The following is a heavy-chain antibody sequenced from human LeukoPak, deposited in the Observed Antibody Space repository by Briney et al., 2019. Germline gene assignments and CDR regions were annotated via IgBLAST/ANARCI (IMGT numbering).Heavy chain of an antibody. CDR1: GYTFTSYG. V-gene: IGHV1-18*01. D-gene: IGHD2-21*02. Sequence: ASVKVSCKASGYTFTSYGISWVRQAPGQGLEWMGWISAYNGNTNYAQKLQGRVTMTTDTSTSTAYMGLRSLRSDDTAVYYCARELLAYCGGDCYGPFDYWGQGTLVTVSS. CDR3: ARELLAYCGGDCYGPFDY. CDR2: ISAYNGNT. J-gene: IGHJ4*02.